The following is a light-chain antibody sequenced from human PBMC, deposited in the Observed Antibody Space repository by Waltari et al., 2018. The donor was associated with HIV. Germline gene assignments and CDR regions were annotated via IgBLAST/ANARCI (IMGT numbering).Light chain of an antibody. Sequence: SYVLTQPPSVSVAPGQTARITCGGNTLGSRVVTWYQQKPGQAPVLVMFYGSDRPSSIPERGSRSNSGHPSTLTIRRVDAVDEAYYFCPVWDSSSDHHVSGTVTQVIVL. J-gene: IGLJ1*01. V-gene: IGLV3-21*04. CDR1: TLGSRV. CDR3: PVWDSSSDHHV. CDR2: YGS.